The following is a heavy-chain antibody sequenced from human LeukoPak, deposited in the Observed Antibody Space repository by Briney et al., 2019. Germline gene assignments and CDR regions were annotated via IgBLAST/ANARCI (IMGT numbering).Heavy chain of an antibody. V-gene: IGHV1-69*04. J-gene: IGHJ3*02. CDR1: GGTFSSYA. CDR2: IIPILGIA. Sequence: ASVKVSCKASGGTFSSYAISWVRQAPGQGLEWMGRIIPILGIANYAQKFQGRVTITADKSTSTAYMELSSLRSEDTAVYHCARGRGYSGYDAFDIWGQGTMVTVSS. CDR3: ARGRGYSGYDAFDI. D-gene: IGHD5-12*01.